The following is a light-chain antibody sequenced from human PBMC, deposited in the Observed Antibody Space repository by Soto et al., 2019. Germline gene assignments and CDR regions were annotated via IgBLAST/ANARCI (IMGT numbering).Light chain of an antibody. CDR2: AAS. J-gene: IGKJ1*01. CDR3: QQAQKFPWT. CDR1: QGISSS. V-gene: IGKV1-12*01. Sequence: DIQMAQSPSSVSASVGDRVTITCRASQGISSSLAWYQQRPGKAPKLLIYAASNLQNEVPSRFSGSGSGTDFTLTISSLQPEDSATYYCQQAQKFPWTFGQGTKVDMK.